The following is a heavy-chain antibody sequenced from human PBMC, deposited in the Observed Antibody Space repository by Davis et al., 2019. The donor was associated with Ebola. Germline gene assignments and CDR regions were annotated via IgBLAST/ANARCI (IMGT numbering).Heavy chain of an antibody. CDR2: ISAYNGNT. J-gene: IGHJ4*02. V-gene: IGHV1-18*01. D-gene: IGHD2-15*01. CDR1: GYTFTSYG. CDR3: ARALVWAATPDDY. Sequence: ASVKVSCKASGYTFTSYGISWVRQAPGQGLEWMGWISAYNGNTNYAQKLQGRVTMTTDTSTSTPYMELRSLRSDDTAVYYCARALVWAATPDDYWGQGTLVTVSS.